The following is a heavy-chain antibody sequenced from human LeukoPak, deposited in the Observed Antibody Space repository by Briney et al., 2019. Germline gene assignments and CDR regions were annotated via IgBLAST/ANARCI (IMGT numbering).Heavy chain of an antibody. J-gene: IGHJ4*02. D-gene: IGHD3-3*01. V-gene: IGHV3-23*01. CDR2: ISGSGGST. CDR1: GFTFSSYA. Sequence: GGSLRLSCAASGFTFSSYAMSWVRQAPGKGLEWVSAISGSGGSTYYADSVKGRFTISRDNSKSTLYLQMNSLRAEDTAVYYCAKYYYDFWSGYYTAYYFDYWGQGTLVTVSS. CDR3: AKYYYDFWSGYYTAYYFDY.